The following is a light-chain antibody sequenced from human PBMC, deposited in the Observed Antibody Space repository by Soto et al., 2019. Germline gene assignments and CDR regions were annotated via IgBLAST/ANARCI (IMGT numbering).Light chain of an antibody. CDR2: KAS. CDR1: QSIRSW. Sequence: IQLPQSPSLLSASVADRGTITCRASQSIRSWLAWYQQKPGKAPKLLIYKASSRESGVPSRFSGSGSGTDFTLTISSLQAEDFATYYCQQYNSYPDTFGQGTRLEIK. J-gene: IGKJ5*01. V-gene: IGKV1-5*03. CDR3: QQYNSYPDT.